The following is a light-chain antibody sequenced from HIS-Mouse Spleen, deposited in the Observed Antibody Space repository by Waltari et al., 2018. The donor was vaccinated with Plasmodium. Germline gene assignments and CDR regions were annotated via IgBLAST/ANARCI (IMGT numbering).Light chain of an antibody. CDR1: QSVSSN. V-gene: IGKV3-15*01. CDR2: GAS. Sequence: EIVMTPSPATLSVSPGERATLSCRASQSVSSNLAWYQQKPGQVPRLLIYGASTRATGIPARFSGSGSGTEFTLTISSMQSEDFAVYYCQQYNNWSFTFGPGTKVDIK. J-gene: IGKJ3*01. CDR3: QQYNNWSFT.